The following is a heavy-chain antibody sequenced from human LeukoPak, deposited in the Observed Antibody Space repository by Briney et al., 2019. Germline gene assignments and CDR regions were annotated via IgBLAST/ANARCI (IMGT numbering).Heavy chain of an antibody. CDR1: GFTFSSYV. CDR2: ISGSGGST. Sequence: GGSLRLSCAASGFTFSSYVMSWVRQAPGKGLEWVSAISGSGGSTYYADSVKGRFTISRDNSKNTLYLQMNSLRAEDTAVYYCAKDLPPRDLWFGEASFDYWGQGTLVTVSS. V-gene: IGHV3-23*01. D-gene: IGHD3-10*01. CDR3: AKDLPPRDLWFGEASFDY. J-gene: IGHJ4*02.